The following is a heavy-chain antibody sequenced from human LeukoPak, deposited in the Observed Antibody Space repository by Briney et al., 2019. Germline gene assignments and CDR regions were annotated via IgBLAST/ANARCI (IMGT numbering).Heavy chain of an antibody. D-gene: IGHD5-18*01. CDR3: AKKDTAMVDPFDY. Sequence: GGSLRLSCAASGFTPSDHYMDWVRQAPGKGLEWVSAISGSGGSTYYADSVKGRFTISRDNSKNTLYLQMNSLRAEDTAVYYCAKKDTAMVDPFDYWGQGTLVTVSS. CDR2: ISGSGGST. V-gene: IGHV3-23*01. J-gene: IGHJ4*02. CDR1: GFTPSDHY.